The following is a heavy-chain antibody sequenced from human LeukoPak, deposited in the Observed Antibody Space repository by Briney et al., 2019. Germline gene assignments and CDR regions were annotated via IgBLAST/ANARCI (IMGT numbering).Heavy chain of an antibody. V-gene: IGHV3-66*01. CDR2: IYSSDKT. J-gene: IGHJ4*02. Sequence: GGSLRLSCAASGITVSTNYMNWVRQAPGKGLEWVSVIYSSDKTNYADSVQGRFTISRDTSKNTVYLQMNSLRGEDTAVYYCAREPHGNYHTPGDYWGQGILVTVSS. CDR3: AREPHGNYHTPGDY. D-gene: IGHD1-7*01. CDR1: GITVSTNY.